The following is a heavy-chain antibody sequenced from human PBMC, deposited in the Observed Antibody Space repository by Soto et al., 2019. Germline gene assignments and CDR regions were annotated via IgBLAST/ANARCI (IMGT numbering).Heavy chain of an antibody. CDR2: IIPILGIA. Sequence: QVQLVQSGAEVKKPGSSVKVSCKASGGTFSSYTISWVRQAPGQGLEWMGRIIPILGIANYAQKFQGRVTITADKSTSTAYMELSSLSSEDTAVYYCARGAGTTVTTFDYWGQGTLVTVSS. J-gene: IGHJ4*02. CDR3: ARGAGTTVTTFDY. V-gene: IGHV1-69*02. CDR1: GGTFSSYT. D-gene: IGHD4-17*01.